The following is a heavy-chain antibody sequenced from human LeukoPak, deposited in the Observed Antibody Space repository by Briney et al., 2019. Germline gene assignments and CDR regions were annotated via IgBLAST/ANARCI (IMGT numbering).Heavy chain of an antibody. CDR2: IYYDGSSK. CDR3: ARGDHYDSSGYYYVLAY. Sequence: GRSLRLSCAASGFTFRNYGMHWVRQAPGKGLEWVAIIYYDGSSKYYADSVKGRFTISRDNSKNTLYLQMNSLTAEDTALYYCARGDHYDSSGYYYVLAYWGQGTLVTVSS. V-gene: IGHV3-33*01. J-gene: IGHJ4*02. D-gene: IGHD3-22*01. CDR1: GFTFRNYG.